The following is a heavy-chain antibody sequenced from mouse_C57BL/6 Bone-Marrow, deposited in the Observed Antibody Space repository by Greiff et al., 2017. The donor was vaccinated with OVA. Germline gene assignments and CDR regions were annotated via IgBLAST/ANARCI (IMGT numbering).Heavy chain of an antibody. Sequence: QVQLQQPGAELVMPGASVKLSCKASGYTFTSYWMHWVQQRPGQGLEWIGAIDPSDSYTNYNQKFKGKSTLTVDKSSSTAYMQLSSLTSEDSAVYYCARLALDYWGQGTTLTVSS. CDR1: GYTFTSYW. J-gene: IGHJ2*01. CDR3: ARLALDY. CDR2: IDPSDSYT. V-gene: IGHV1-69*01.